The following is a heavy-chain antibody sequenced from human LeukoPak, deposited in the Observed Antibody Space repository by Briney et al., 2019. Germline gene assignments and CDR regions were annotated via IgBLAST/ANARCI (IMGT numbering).Heavy chain of an antibody. D-gene: IGHD5-18*01. CDR2: IYYSGST. Sequence: SETLSLTCTVSGGSISSYYWSWIRQPPGKGLEWIGYIYYSGSTNYNPSLKSRVTISVDTSKNQFSLKPSSVTAADTAVYYRARLGLWVDFDYWGQGTLVTVSS. CDR3: ARLGLWVDFDY. J-gene: IGHJ4*02. CDR1: GGSISSYY. V-gene: IGHV4-59*08.